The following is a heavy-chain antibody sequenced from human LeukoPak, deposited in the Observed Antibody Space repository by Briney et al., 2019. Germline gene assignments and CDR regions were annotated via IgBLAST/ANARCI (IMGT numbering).Heavy chain of an antibody. J-gene: IGHJ5*02. D-gene: IGHD2-2*01. Sequence: SEPLSLTFTVSSGSISSYYWCWMRQSPGKGVEWIGNISYSGSTNYNPSLKSRVTISVDASKKQFALNLSSMTAADTAVYYCARGGWYCSSTSCSPAYNWFDPWGQGTLVTVSS. CDR2: ISYSGST. CDR3: ARGGWYCSSTSCSPAYNWFDP. V-gene: IGHV4-59*01. CDR1: SGSISSYY.